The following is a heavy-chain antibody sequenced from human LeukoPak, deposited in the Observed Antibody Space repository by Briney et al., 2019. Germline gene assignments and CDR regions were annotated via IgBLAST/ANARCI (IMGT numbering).Heavy chain of an antibody. CDR3: ARHGVGLTSGEGKELDY. CDR1: GYSFTSYW. J-gene: IGHJ4*02. D-gene: IGHD3-10*01. V-gene: IGHV5-51*01. Sequence: GESLKISCKASGYSFTSYWIGWVRQMPGKGLEWMGMISPGDSDTRYSPSFQGQVTISADKSITTAYLQWGSLKASDTAMYYCARHGVGLTSGEGKELDYWGQGTLVTVSS. CDR2: ISPGDSDT.